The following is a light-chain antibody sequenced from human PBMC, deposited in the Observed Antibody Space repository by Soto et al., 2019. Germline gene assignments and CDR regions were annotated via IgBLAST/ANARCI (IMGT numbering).Light chain of an antibody. J-gene: IGKJ4*01. CDR2: GAS. CDR3: QQYGSSPPLT. Sequence: EIVLTQSPDTLSLSPGERATLSCRASQSVSSSYLAWYQQKPGQAPRLLIYGASGRATGIPDRFSGSGSGTDFTLTISRLEPEDFAVYYCQQYGSSPPLTFGGGTKVEIK. V-gene: IGKV3-20*01. CDR1: QSVSSSY.